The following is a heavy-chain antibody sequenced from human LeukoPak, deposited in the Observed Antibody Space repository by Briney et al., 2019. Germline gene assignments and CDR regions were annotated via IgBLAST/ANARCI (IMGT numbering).Heavy chain of an antibody. D-gene: IGHD6-13*01. V-gene: IGHV1-18*01. CDR2: VSAYNGNT. CDR1: GYTFTSYG. Sequence: GASVKVSCKASGYTFTSYGISWVRQAPGQGLEWMGWVSAYNGNTNYAQKFQGRVTMTTDTFTSTAYMDLRRLRSDDTAVYYCARDLRDGSSWVDYWGQGTLVTVSS. J-gene: IGHJ4*02. CDR3: ARDLRDGSSWVDY.